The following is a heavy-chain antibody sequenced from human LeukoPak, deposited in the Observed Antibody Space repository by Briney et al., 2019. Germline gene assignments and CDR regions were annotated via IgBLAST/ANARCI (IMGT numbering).Heavy chain of an antibody. CDR3: AKSLFSLTDY. D-gene: IGHD2-21*01. CDR2: ISYDGSKK. CDR1: GFTLSSSG. V-gene: IGHV3-30*18. J-gene: IGHJ4*02. Sequence: GGSLRLSCAASGFTLSSSGMHWVRQAPGKGLERVAVISYDGSKKYYADSVKGRFTISRDNSKNTLYLQMNSLRAEDTAVYYCAKSLFSLTDYWGQGTLVTVSS.